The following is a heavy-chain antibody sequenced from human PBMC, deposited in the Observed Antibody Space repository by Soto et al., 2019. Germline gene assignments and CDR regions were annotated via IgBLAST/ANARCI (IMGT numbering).Heavy chain of an antibody. CDR1: GCSFRIGSYF. CDR3: ARDRAGTTASYNGMDV. V-gene: IGHV4-61*01. J-gene: IGHJ6*02. CDR2: IYYTGST. D-gene: IGHD1-7*01. Sequence: PSETLFLTCTVSGCSFRIGSYFWIWFRQPPGKGLEWLGYIYYTGSTNYNPYLKSRVTMSLDTSKNQFSLKLSSVTAADAAVYYCARDRAGTTASYNGMDVLGRGSTVTGSS.